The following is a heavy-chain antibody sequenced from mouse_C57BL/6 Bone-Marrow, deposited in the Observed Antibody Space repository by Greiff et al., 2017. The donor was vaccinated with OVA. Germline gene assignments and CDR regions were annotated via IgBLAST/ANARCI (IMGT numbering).Heavy chain of an antibody. D-gene: IGHD4-1*01. Sequence: EVQVVESGPELVKPGASVKISCKASGYSFTGYYMHWVKQSHGNILDWIGYIYPYNGVSSYNQNFKGKATLTVDKSSSTAYMELRSLTSEDSAVYYCARPLGPDWYFDVWGTGTTVTVSS. V-gene: IGHV1-31*01. CDR1: GYSFTGYY. CDR2: IYPYNGVS. J-gene: IGHJ1*03. CDR3: ARPLGPDWYFDV.